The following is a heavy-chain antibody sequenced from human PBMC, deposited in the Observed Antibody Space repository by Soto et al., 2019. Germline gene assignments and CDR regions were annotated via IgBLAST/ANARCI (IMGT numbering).Heavy chain of an antibody. Sequence: QVQLVQSGAEVKKPGSSVKVSCKASGGTFSSYTISWVRQAPGQGLEWMGRIIPILGIANYAQKFQGRVTITADKSTSTAYMELSSLRSEDTAVYYCAREVWFGELSRAWGMDVWGQGTTVTVSS. CDR3: AREVWFGELSRAWGMDV. V-gene: IGHV1-69*08. J-gene: IGHJ6*02. CDR2: IIPILGIA. D-gene: IGHD3-10*01. CDR1: GGTFSSYT.